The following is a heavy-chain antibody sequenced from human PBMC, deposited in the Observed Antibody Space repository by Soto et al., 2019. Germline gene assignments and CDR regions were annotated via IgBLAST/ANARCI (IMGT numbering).Heavy chain of an antibody. CDR1: GGFISPYY. D-gene: IGHD6-13*01. J-gene: IGHJ4*02. Sequence: SENLSLTSIVSGGFISPYYWSWIRQLPGKGLEWIGYIYYSGSTNYNPSLKSRVTISVDTSKNQFSLKLTSVTAADTAVYYCARDVSGIAAAGSYYFDYWGQGTLVTVS. V-gene: IGHV4-59*01. CDR3: ARDVSGIAAAGSYYFDY. CDR2: IYYSGST.